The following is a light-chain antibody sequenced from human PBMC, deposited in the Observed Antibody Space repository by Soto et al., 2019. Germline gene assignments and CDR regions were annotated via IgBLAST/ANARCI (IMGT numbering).Light chain of an antibody. Sequence: QSVLTQPASVCGSPGQSITISCTGTSSDVGSYSLVSWYQHHPGKAPQLMIYEDIKRPSGVSNRFPGSKSGNKASLTISGPQDEDYGDYYCCSYAGSSFYVXGTVTKVTVL. CDR1: SSDVGSYSL. J-gene: IGLJ1*01. CDR2: EDI. V-gene: IGLV2-23*01. CDR3: CSYAGSSFYV.